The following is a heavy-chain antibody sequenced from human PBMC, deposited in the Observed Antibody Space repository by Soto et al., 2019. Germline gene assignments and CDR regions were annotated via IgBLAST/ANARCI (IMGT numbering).Heavy chain of an antibody. V-gene: IGHV3-30-3*01. D-gene: IGHD2-15*01. Sequence: GGSLRVPCGAAGFTCSSYAMHWVRQAPGKGLEWVAVISYDGSNKYYADSVKGRFTISRDNSKNTLYLQWSSLKASDTAMYYCARLLRPLGVVAANPHYYYGLDVWGQATTLTVSS. CDR1: GFTCSSYA. J-gene: IGHJ6*02. CDR2: ISYDGSNK. CDR3: ARLLRPLGVVAANPHYYYGLDV.